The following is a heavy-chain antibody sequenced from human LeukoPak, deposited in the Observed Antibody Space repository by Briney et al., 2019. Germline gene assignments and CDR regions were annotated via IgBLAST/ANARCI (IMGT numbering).Heavy chain of an antibody. Sequence: GGSLRLSCAASGFTFSSYSMNWVRQAPGKGLEWVSSISSSSSYIYYADSVKGRFTVSRDNAKNSLYLQMNSLRAEGTAVYYCARDRSSGYDDAFDIWGQGTMVTVSS. V-gene: IGHV3-21*01. CDR1: GFTFSSYS. D-gene: IGHD5-12*01. CDR3: ARDRSSGYDDAFDI. J-gene: IGHJ3*02. CDR2: ISSSSSYI.